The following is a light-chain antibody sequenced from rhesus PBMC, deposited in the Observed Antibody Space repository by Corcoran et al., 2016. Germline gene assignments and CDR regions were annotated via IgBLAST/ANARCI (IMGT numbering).Light chain of an antibody. V-gene: IGKV3-42*01. CDR3: QQDYSWPWT. J-gene: IGKJ1*01. CDR1: QSVSSS. Sequence: EIVMTQSPATLSLSPGERATLSCRASQSVSSSLAWYQQKPGQAPKLPIYVASSRAHGIPDRFSGSGFGIDVTLTISSLDSEDVGVYYCQQDYSWPWTFGQGTKVEIK. CDR2: VAS.